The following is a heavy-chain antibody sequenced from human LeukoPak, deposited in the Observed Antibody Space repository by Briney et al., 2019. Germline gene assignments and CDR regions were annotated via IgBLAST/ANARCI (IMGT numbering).Heavy chain of an antibody. CDR2: IYYNGNT. V-gene: IGHV4-59*01. D-gene: IGHD1-26*01. J-gene: IGHJ6*02. CDR3: ARGRSNYYGMDV. CDR1: DGSINSYY. Sequence: SETLSLTCTVSDGSINSYYWNWIRRPPGKGLEWIGYIYYNGNTNYSPSLKSRVTMSVDTSENLFSLKVSSVTAADTAVYYCARGRSNYYGMDVWGQGTTVTVSS.